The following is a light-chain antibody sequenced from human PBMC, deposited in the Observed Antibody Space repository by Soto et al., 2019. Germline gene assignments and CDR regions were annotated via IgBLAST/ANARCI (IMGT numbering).Light chain of an antibody. V-gene: IGLV2-14*01. CDR3: SSYTSSRTLYV. CDR2: DVS. CDR1: ISDVGIYNY. J-gene: IGLJ1*01. Sequence: QSVLTQPASVSGSPGQSITISCTGAISDVGIYNYVSWYQQHPGKAPKLIIYDVSNRPSGVSNRFSGSKSGNTASLTISGLQAEDEADYYCSSYTSSRTLYVFGTGTKVTV.